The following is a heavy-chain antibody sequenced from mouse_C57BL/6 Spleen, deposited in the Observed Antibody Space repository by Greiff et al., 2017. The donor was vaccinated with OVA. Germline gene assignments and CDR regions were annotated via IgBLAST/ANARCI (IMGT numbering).Heavy chain of an antibody. D-gene: IGHD2-5*01. CDR2: ISDGGSYT. Sequence: EVMLVESGGGLVKPGGSLKLSCAASGFTFSSYAMSWVRQTPEKRLEWVATISDGGSYTYYPDNVKGRFTISRDNAKNNLYLQMSHLKSEDTAMYYCARDSYYSNYVYFDYWGQGTTLTVSS. CDR1: GFTFSSYA. J-gene: IGHJ2*01. CDR3: ARDSYYSNYVYFDY. V-gene: IGHV5-4*01.